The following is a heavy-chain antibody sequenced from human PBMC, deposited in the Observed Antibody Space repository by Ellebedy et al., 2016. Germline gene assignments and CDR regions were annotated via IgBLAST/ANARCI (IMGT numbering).Heavy chain of an antibody. J-gene: IGHJ4*02. CDR3: YYGHYSGF. CDR1: GFTFSSYA. D-gene: IGHD4-17*01. V-gene: IGHV3-23*01. Sequence: GGSLRLSXAASGFTFSSYAMSWVRQAPGKGLEWVSAISGSGGSTYYADSVKGRFTISRDNSKNTLYLQMDSLTAADTAVYYCYYGHYSGFWGQGTLVTVSS. CDR2: ISGSGGST.